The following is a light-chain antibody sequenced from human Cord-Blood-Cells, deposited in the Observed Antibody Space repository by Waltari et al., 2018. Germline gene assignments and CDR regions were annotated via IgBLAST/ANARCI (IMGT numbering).Light chain of an antibody. CDR1: SRDVGRSTL. CDR2: EGS. CDR3: CSYAGSSTYWV. J-gene: IGLJ3*02. Sequence: QSALPQPASVSGFPGQSIPISCTGTSRDVGRSTLDSWYQQRPGKAPKRLIYEGSKRPSGVCNRFSGSKSGNTASLTISGLQSEDEAGYYCCSYAGSSTYWVFGGGTKLTVL. V-gene: IGLV2-23*01.